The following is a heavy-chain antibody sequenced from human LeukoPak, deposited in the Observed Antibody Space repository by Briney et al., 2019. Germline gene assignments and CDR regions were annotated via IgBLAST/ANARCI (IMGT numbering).Heavy chain of an antibody. CDR2: IKQDGSEK. Sequence: HSGGSLRLSCAASGFTFSSYWMSWVRQAPGKGLEWVANIKQDGSEKYYVDSVKGRFTISRDNAKNSLYLQMNSLRAEDTAVYYCAREGSGGYLGTFDYWGQGTLVTVSS. D-gene: IGHD1-26*01. CDR1: GFTFSSYW. CDR3: AREGSGGYLGTFDY. V-gene: IGHV3-7*01. J-gene: IGHJ4*02.